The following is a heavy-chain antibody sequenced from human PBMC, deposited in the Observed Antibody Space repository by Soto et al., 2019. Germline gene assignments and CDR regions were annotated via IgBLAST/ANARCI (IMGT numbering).Heavy chain of an antibody. V-gene: IGHV3-21*01. CDR3: ARGYCSGGSCYSVDY. D-gene: IGHD2-15*01. J-gene: IGHJ4*02. Sequence: EVQLVESGGGLVKPGGSLRLSCAASGFTFSSYTMNWVRQAPGKGLEWVSSISSSSSYIYYADSVKGRFTISRDNAQNSLYLQMNSLRAEDTAVYYCARGYCSGGSCYSVDYWGQGTLVTVSS. CDR1: GFTFSSYT. CDR2: ISSSSSYI.